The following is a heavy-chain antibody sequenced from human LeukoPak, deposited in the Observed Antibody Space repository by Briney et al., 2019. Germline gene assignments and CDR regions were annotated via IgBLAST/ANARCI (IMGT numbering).Heavy chain of an antibody. D-gene: IGHD6-6*01. CDR3: ARANSYSSSFPA. CDR1: GFTFSDYY. Sequence: GGSLRLSCAASGFTFSDYYMSWIRQAPGKGLEWVSYISSSGSTIYYADSVKGRFTISRDNAKISLYLQMNSLRAEDTAVYYCARANSYSSSFPAWGQGTLVTVSS. J-gene: IGHJ5*02. V-gene: IGHV3-11*01. CDR2: ISSSGSTI.